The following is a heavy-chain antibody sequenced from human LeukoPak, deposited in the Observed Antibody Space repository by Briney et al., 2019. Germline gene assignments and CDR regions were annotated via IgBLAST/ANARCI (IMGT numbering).Heavy chain of an antibody. CDR1: GGSISSGSYY. D-gene: IGHD5-18*01. CDR2: IYTSGST. V-gene: IGHV4-61*02. J-gene: IGHJ4*02. CDR3: ARPRLQLWLFDY. Sequence: SETLSLTCTVSGGSISSGSYYWSWIRQPAGKGLEWIGRIYTSGSTTYNPSLKSRVTISVDTSKNPFSLKLSSVTAADTAVYYCARPRLQLWLFDYWGQGTLVTVSS.